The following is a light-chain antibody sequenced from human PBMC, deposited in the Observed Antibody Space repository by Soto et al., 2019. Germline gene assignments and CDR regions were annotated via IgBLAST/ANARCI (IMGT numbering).Light chain of an antibody. V-gene: IGLV2-14*01. J-gene: IGLJ1*01. CDR3: SSYSISTAYL. CDR1: SSDVGGYDY. Sequence: QSALTQPASVSGSPGQSITISCTGTSSDVGGYDYVSWYQLHPGKAPKIMVFEVSNRPSGVSYRFSGSKSGNTASLTISGLQAEDEADYFCSSYSISTAYLFGTGTKLTVL. CDR2: EVS.